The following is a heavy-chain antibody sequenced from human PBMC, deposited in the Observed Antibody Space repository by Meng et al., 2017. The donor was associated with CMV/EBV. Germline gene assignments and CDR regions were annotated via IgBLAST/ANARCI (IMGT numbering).Heavy chain of an antibody. J-gene: IGHJ6*02. Sequence: SVKVSCKASGVTFSSYAISWVRQAPGQGLEWMGGIIPIFSTANYAQKFQGRVTITTDESTSTAYMELSSLRSEDTAVYYCARGDFWSGTNMYYYYGMDVWGQGTTVTVSS. CDR1: GVTFSSYA. CDR3: ARGDFWSGTNMYYYYGMDV. CDR2: IIPIFSTA. D-gene: IGHD3-3*01. V-gene: IGHV1-69*05.